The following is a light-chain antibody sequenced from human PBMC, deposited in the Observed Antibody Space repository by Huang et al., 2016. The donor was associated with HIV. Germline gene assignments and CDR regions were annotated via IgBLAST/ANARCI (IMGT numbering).Light chain of an antibody. CDR1: QSISSSF. CDR2: SAS. J-gene: IGKJ2*01. Sequence: IVLTQSPGTLSLSPGARATLSCRASQSISSSFLAWFQQKPGQAPRLLSDSASSRAAGIPDRFGGSGSGTDFTLTINRLEPEDSAVYYCHQYGSSPPNTFGQGTKLEIK. V-gene: IGKV3-20*01. CDR3: HQYGSSPPNT.